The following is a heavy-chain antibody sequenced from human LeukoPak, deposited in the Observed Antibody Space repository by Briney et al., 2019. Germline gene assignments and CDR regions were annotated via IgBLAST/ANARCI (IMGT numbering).Heavy chain of an antibody. J-gene: IGHJ4*02. CDR1: GFTFSNAW. D-gene: IGHD3-10*01. CDR3: TTDAPRDYYGSGSYYL. CDR2: IKSKTDGGTT. V-gene: IGHV3-15*01. Sequence: WGSLRLSCAASGFTFSNAWMSWVRQAPGKGLEWVGRIKSKTDGGTTDYAAPVKGRFTISRDDSKNTLYLQMNSLKTEDTAVYYCTTDAPRDYYGSGSYYLWGQGTLVTVSS.